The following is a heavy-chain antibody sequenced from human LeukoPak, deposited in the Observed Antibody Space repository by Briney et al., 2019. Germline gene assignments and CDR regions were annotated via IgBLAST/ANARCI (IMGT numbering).Heavy chain of an antibody. CDR2: IHISGNT. Sequence: SQTLSLTCTVSGGSISSGSYCWSWIRQPAGKGLEWIGHIHISGNTNYNPSLKSRVTISVDTSKNQFSLKLSSVTAADTAVYYCACLTTADAFDIWGQGTMVTVSS. CDR1: GGSISSGSYC. D-gene: IGHD3-22*01. V-gene: IGHV4-61*09. J-gene: IGHJ3*02. CDR3: ACLTTADAFDI.